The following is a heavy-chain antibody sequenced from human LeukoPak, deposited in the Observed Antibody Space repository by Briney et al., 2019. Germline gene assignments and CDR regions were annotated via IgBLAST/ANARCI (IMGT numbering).Heavy chain of an antibody. CDR3: VRDLLGSGSTTAYLYH. CDR2: ISRRSRHV. J-gene: IGHJ1*01. D-gene: IGHD3-10*01. V-gene: IGHV3-21*01. CDR1: GFTFSSYS. Sequence: TPGGSLRLSCAASGFTFSSYSMNWVRQAPGKGLEWVSSISRRSRHVYYAGSVKGRFTISRDDARNSLYLQMNSLRAEDMAVYFCVRDLLGSGSTTAYLYHWGQGTLVTVSS.